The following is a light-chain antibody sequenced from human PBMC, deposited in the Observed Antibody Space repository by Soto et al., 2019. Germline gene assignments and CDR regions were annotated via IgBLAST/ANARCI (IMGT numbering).Light chain of an antibody. J-gene: IGLJ2*01. CDR2: DVS. Sequence: QSALTQPASVSGSPGQSITISCTGTSSDVGDYNSVSWYQQHPGKAPKLMFYDVSNRPSGVSDRFSGSKSGNTASLAISGLQAEDEGDYYCSSYTSSGTLVLFGGGTKLTVL. CDR1: SSDVGDYNS. V-gene: IGLV2-14*01. CDR3: SSYTSSGTLVL.